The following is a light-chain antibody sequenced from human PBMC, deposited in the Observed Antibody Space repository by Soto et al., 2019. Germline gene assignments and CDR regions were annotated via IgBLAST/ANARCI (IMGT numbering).Light chain of an antibody. Sequence: DIQLTQSPSTLSASVGDRVTLTCRASQSLNTRLGWYQQRPGKAPKLLIYDASTLQSGVPSRFSGGGSGTEFTLTISSLQPDDFATYYCQQYNSYSEAFGQGTKVDIK. CDR3: QQYNSYSEA. CDR2: DAS. CDR1: QSLNTR. J-gene: IGKJ1*01. V-gene: IGKV1-5*01.